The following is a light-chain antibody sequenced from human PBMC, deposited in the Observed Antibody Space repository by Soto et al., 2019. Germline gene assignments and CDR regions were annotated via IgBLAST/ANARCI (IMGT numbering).Light chain of an antibody. Sequence: EIVLTQSPATLSVSPGERATLSCRASQSVASYLAWYHQKPGQAPRLLIYGASTRATGVPARFSGSGSGTEFTLTISSLQSEDFATYYCQQLNSYPLTFGGGTKVDIK. J-gene: IGKJ4*01. V-gene: IGKV3-15*01. CDR3: QQLNSYPLT. CDR2: GAS. CDR1: QSVASY.